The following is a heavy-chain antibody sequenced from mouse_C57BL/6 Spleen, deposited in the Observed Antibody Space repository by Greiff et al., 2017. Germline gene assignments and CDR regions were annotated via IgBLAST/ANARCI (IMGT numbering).Heavy chain of an antibody. CDR1: GFTFSDYY. V-gene: IGHV5-12*01. Sequence: DVQLQESGGGLVQPGGSLKLSCAASGFTFSDYYMYWVRQTPEKRLEWVAYISNGGGSTYYPDTVKGRFTISRDNAKNTLYLQMSRLKSEDTAMYYCARLYDYDEYAMDYWGQGTSVTVSS. J-gene: IGHJ4*01. CDR3: ARLYDYDEYAMDY. D-gene: IGHD2-4*01. CDR2: ISNGGGST.